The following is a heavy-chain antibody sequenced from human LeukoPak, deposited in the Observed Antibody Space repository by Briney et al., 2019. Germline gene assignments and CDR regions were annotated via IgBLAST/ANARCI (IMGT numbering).Heavy chain of an antibody. J-gene: IGHJ5*02. V-gene: IGHV3-30-3*01. CDR1: GFTFSSYA. CDR2: ISYDGSNK. D-gene: IGHD1-7*01. Sequence: PGGSLRLSCAASGFTFSSYAMHWVRQAPGKGLEWVAVISYDGSNKYYADSVKGRFTISRDNSKNTLYLQMNSLRAEDTAVYYCARETGTTSWGWFDPWGQGTLVTVSS. CDR3: ARETGTTSWGWFDP.